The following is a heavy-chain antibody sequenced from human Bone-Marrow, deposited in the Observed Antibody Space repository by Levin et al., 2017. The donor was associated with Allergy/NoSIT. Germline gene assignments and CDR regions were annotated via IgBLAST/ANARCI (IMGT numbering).Heavy chain of an antibody. J-gene: IGHJ4*02. D-gene: IGHD2-8*01. V-gene: IGHV1-8*01. CDR1: GYTFTSYD. CDR2: MNPNSGKT. CDR3: ARLLGYCTSSRCLDPQHYFDY. Sequence: VASVKVSCKASGYTFTSYDINWVRQATGQGLEWMGWMNPNSGKTGFAQKFQGRVTMTRNTSTSTVYMELRSLRSDDTAVYYCARLLGYCTSSRCLDPQHYFDYWGQGSLVTVAS.